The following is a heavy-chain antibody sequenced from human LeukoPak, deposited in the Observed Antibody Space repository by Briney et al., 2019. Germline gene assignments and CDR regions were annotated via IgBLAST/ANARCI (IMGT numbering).Heavy chain of an antibody. Sequence: SETLSLTCGVSGGSISSTNWWSWVRQPPGQGLEWIGEISLSGLTNYNPSLNSRVTVSLDKSKNQLSLNLTSVTAAATAVYYCSRENGAFSPFGYWGQGTLVTVPS. CDR1: GGSISSTNW. CDR2: ISLSGLT. CDR3: SRENGAFSPFGY. V-gene: IGHV4-4*02. J-gene: IGHJ4*02. D-gene: IGHD2-8*01.